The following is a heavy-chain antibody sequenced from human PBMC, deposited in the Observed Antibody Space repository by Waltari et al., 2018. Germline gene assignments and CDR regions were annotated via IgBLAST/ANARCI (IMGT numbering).Heavy chain of an antibody. D-gene: IGHD3-10*01. V-gene: IGHV3-15*01. Sequence: EVQLVQSGGGLVKPGGSLRLSCATSRFPFSKAWMTWVRQAPGNGLEWVGRIRRKTDGGTTDYAESVKGRFTISRDDSKTTLYLQVNSLITEDTGVYYCATSMVRGGNDFDLWGQGTRVTVSP. J-gene: IGHJ3*01. CDR1: RFPFSKAW. CDR2: IRRKTDGGTT. CDR3: ATSMVRGGNDFDL.